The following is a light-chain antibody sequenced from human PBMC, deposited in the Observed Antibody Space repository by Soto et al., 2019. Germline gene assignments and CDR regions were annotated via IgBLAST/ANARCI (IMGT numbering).Light chain of an antibody. Sequence: DIQMTQSPSSLSASVGDRVTITCRASLSIITYLNWYQQKPGKAPKLLIYAASSLQSGVPSRFSGSGSGTDFTLTISSLQPEDFATYYCQQSHSTPYTFGQGTKLEIK. CDR3: QQSHSTPYT. CDR1: LSIITY. V-gene: IGKV1-39*01. CDR2: AAS. J-gene: IGKJ2*01.